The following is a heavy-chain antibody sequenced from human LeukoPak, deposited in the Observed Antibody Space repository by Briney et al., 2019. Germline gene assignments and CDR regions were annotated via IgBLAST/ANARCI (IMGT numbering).Heavy chain of an antibody. CDR2: INHSGST. Sequence: SETLSLTCAVYGVSFSGYYWSWLRQPPGKGLEWIGEINHSGSTNYNPSPKSRVTISVDTSKNQFSLKLSSVTAADTAVYYCARRLGYCSSTSCYGLYYSDYWGQGTLVTVSS. CDR1: GVSFSGYY. D-gene: IGHD2-2*01. V-gene: IGHV4-34*01. CDR3: ARRLGYCSSTSCYGLYYSDY. J-gene: IGHJ4*02.